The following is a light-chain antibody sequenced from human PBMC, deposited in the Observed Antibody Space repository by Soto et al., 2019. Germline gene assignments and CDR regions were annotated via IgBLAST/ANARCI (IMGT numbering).Light chain of an antibody. CDR1: QSVSSS. CDR3: QQYNNWPLT. Sequence: EIVMTQSTATLSVSPGERATLSCRASQSVSSSLAWYQQKPGQAPRLLIYGASTRATGIPAKFSGSGSGTEFTLTLSSLQSEDFAVYYCQQYNNWPLTFGGGTKVEIK. J-gene: IGKJ4*01. V-gene: IGKV3-15*01. CDR2: GAS.